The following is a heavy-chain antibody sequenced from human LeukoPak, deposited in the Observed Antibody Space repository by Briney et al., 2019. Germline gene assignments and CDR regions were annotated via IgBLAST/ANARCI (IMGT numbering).Heavy chain of an antibody. D-gene: IGHD3-10*01. V-gene: IGHV3-66*01. CDR1: GFTVSNNY. CDR2: IYSGGST. CDR3: ARAIFRAHDY. J-gene: IGHJ4*02. Sequence: GGSLRLSCAASGFTVSNNYMTWVRQAPGKGLEWVSLIYSGGSTYYADSVKGRFTISRDNSKNTLYLQMDSLRAEDTAVYYCARAIFRAHDYWGQGTLVTVSS.